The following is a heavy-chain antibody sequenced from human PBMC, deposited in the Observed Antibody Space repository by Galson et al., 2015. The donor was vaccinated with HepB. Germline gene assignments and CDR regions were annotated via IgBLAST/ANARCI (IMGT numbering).Heavy chain of an antibody. CDR1: GYTFTSHG. CDR2: ICTYNGNT. V-gene: IGHV1-18*01. Sequence: SVKVSCKASGYTFTSHGITWVRQAPGQGLEWMGWICTYNGNTNYVQKLQGSVTMTNNTSTSTAYMELRSLSSDDTAVYYCARETGGSSSYIAYWGQGTLVTVSS. D-gene: IGHD6-6*01. J-gene: IGHJ4*02. CDR3: ARETGGSSSYIAY.